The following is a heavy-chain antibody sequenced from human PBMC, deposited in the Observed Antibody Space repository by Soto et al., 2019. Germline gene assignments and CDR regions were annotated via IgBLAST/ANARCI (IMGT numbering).Heavy chain of an antibody. CDR3: ARVKNTDSSGYYYHYYYYGMDV. J-gene: IGHJ6*02. Sequence: GGAPRLSFAASGFTFSGYYMRWIRQAPGEGVGGVLYISSSGSTIYYADSVKGRFTISRDNAKNSLYLQMNSLRAEDTAVYYCARVKNTDSSGYYYHYYYYGMDVWGQGTTVTVSS. V-gene: IGHV3-11*01. CDR2: ISSSGSTI. CDR1: GFTFSGYY. D-gene: IGHD3-22*01.